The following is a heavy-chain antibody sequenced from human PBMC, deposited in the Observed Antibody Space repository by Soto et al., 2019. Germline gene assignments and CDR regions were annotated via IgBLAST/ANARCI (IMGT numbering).Heavy chain of an antibody. Sequence: SVKVSCKASGFTFTSSAVQWVRQARGQLLEWIGLIVVGSGNTNYAQKFQERVTITRDMSTSTAYMELSSLRSEDTAVYYCAADHFLRGGAFNIWGQGTMVTVSS. CDR2: IVVGSGNT. D-gene: IGHD3-10*01. J-gene: IGHJ3*02. CDR3: AADHFLRGGAFNI. CDR1: GFTFTSSA. V-gene: IGHV1-58*01.